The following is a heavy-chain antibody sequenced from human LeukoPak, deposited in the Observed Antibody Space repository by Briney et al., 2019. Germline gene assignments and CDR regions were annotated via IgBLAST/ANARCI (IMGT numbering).Heavy chain of an antibody. Sequence: PGGSLRLSCAASGLTFSSYSMNWVRQAPGKGLEWVSAISASGANTYYADSVEGRFTISRDNSRNTLYLQMNSLSVEDTAFYYCAKDLANSWTIDYWGQGTLVTVSS. CDR3: AKDLANSWTIDY. J-gene: IGHJ4*02. D-gene: IGHD1-1*01. CDR1: GLTFSSYS. CDR2: ISASGANT. V-gene: IGHV3-23*01.